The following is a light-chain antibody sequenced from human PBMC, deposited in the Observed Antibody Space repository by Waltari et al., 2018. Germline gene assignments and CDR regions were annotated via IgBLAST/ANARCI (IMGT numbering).Light chain of an antibody. CDR3: ATWDDRLTAV. V-gene: IGLV1-47*01. J-gene: IGLJ2*01. CDR2: GNN. CDR1: NSNVGANS. Sequence: QSILTQQPSASGTPGRTVTISCSGSNSNVGANSVCWYQQLPGTAPKLLIFGNNQRPSGVPDRFSGSKSGTSASLAIRGLRSEDEADYYCATWDDRLTAVFGGGTKLTVL.